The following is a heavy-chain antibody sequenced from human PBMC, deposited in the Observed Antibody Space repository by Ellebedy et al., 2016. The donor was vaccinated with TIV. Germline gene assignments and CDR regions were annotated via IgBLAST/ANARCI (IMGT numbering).Heavy chain of an antibody. J-gene: IGHJ3*02. D-gene: IGHD3-10*01. CDR3: TKENPWFGESVNDAFDI. V-gene: IGHV3-15*01. CDR2: VKGKTDGGTT. CDR1: GFTFSNAW. Sequence: GESLKISCAASGFTFSNAWMSWVRQAPGKGLEWVGHVKGKTDGGTTDYAAPVKGRFTISRDDSKNTLYLQMNSLKTEDTAVYYCTKENPWFGESVNDAFDIWGQGTMVTVSS.